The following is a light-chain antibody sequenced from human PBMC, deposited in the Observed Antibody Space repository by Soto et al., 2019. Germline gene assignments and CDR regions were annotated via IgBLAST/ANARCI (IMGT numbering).Light chain of an antibody. Sequence: EIVMTQSPANLSLSLGERATLSCRASQSVSSNLAWYHQKPGQAPRLLSYDASARATDIPPRISGSGSGAEFTLTISSLQSEDLAIYYCQQYDKWPLTFSQGTKLEIK. CDR2: DAS. CDR3: QQYDKWPLT. J-gene: IGKJ2*01. V-gene: IGKV3-15*01. CDR1: QSVSSN.